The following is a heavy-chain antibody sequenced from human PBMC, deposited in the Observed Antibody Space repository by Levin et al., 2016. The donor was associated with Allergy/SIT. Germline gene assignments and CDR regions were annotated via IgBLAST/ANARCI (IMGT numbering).Heavy chain of an antibody. CDR1: GGSISSSSYY. Sequence: SETLSLTCTVSGGSISSSSYYWGWIRQPPGKGLEWIGSIYYSGSTYYNPSLKSRVTISVDTSKNQFSLKLSSVTAADTAVYYCARQVGLLWFGELLFYFDYWGQGTLVTVSS. J-gene: IGHJ4*02. CDR3: ARQVGLLWFGELLFYFDY. CDR2: IYYSGST. D-gene: IGHD3-10*01. V-gene: IGHV4-39*01.